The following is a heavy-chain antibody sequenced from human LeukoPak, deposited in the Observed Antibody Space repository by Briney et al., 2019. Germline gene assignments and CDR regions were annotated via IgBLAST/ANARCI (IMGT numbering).Heavy chain of an antibody. CDR3: ARAHGSGSYDY. CDR2: INSDGSST. Sequence: GGSLRLSCAASGFTFSSYWMHWVRQAPGKGLVWVSRINSDGSSTSYADSVKGRFTISRDNAKNTLYLQMNSLRAEDTAVCYCARAHGSGSYDYWGQGTLVTVSS. D-gene: IGHD3-10*01. CDR1: GFTFSSYW. J-gene: IGHJ4*02. V-gene: IGHV3-74*01.